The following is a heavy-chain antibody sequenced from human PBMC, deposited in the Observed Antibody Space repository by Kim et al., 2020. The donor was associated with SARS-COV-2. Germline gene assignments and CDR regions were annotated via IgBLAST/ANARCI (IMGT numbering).Heavy chain of an antibody. Sequence: SETLSLTCTVSGGSISSSSYYWGWIRQPPGQGLEWIGSIYYSGTTYYNPSLKSRVTISVDTSKNQFSLKLSSVTAADTAVYYCARHPGGNYYTWFDPWGQGTLVTVSS. D-gene: IGHD3-10*01. V-gene: IGHV4-39*01. CDR3: ARHPGGNYYTWFDP. CDR1: GGSISSSSYY. J-gene: IGHJ5*02. CDR2: IYYSGTT.